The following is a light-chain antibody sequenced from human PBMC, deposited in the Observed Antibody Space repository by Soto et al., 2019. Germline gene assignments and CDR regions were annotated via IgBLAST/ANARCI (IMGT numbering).Light chain of an antibody. CDR2: NTK. J-gene: IGLJ2*01. V-gene: IGLV8-61*01. Sequence: QTVVTQEPSFSVSPGGTVTLTCGLSSGSVSSSYYPTWYQQTPGQAPRMLIYNTKIRSSGVPDRFSGSILGNKAAFTITGAQADDECDYYCVLYMGSGIWVFGGGTKLTVL. CDR3: VLYMGSGIWV. CDR1: SGSVSSSYY.